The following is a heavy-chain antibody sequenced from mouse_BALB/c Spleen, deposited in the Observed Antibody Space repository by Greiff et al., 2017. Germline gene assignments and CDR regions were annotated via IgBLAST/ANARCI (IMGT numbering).Heavy chain of an antibody. Sequence: QVQLKESGAELVRPGSSVKISCKASGYAFSSYWMNWVKQRPGQGLEWIGQIYPGDGDTNYNGKFKGKATLTADKSSSTAYMQLSSLTSEDSAVYFCARGLTLAWFAYWGQGTLVTVSA. D-gene: IGHD3-1*01. J-gene: IGHJ3*01. CDR1: GYAFSSYW. CDR2: IYPGDGDT. CDR3: ARGLTLAWFAY. V-gene: IGHV1-80*01.